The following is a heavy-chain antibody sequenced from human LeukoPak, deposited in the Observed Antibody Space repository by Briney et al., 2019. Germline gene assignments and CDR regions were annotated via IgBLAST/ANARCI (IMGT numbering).Heavy chain of an antibody. J-gene: IGHJ6*04. D-gene: IGHD2-15*01. CDR3: ARHSSGGTYYYYGMDV. CDR2: IDPSDSYT. CDR1: GYSFTSYW. Sequence: GESLRISCKGSGYSFTSYWISWVRQMPGKGLEWMGRIDPSDSYTNYSPSFQGHVTISADKSISTAYLQWSSLEASDTAMYYCARHSSGGTYYYYGMDVWGKGTTVTVSS. V-gene: IGHV5-10-1*01.